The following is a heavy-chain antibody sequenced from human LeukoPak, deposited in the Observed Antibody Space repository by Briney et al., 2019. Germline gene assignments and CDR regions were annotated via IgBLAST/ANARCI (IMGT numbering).Heavy chain of an antibody. CDR3: ARREAAAGDYLDL. J-gene: IGHJ5*02. D-gene: IGHD6-13*01. V-gene: IGHV3-20*04. CDR1: GFTFDDYG. CDR2: IDWNGLKT. Sequence: GGSLRLSCAASGFTFDDYGMTWVRHPPGKGLEWVSSIDWNGLKTGHSDPVKGRFTISRDNAKNSPYLQMNSLRAEDTALYFCARREAAAGDYLDLWGQGTLVTVSS.